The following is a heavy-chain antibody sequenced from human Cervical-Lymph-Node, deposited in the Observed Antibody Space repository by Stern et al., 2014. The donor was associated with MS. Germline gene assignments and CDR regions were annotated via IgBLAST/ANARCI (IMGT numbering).Heavy chain of an antibody. CDR2: ISARSNYI. Sequence: VQLVQSGGGLVKPGWSRRLSCAATGFNFSTHTMNWVRQAPGKVLEWVSSISARSNYIYYADSVKGRFTIFRDNAKNSLFLQMDSLRADDSAVYYCAGARTGATRFGLDVWGHGTTVTVS. J-gene: IGHJ6*02. CDR3: AGARTGATRFGLDV. CDR1: GFNFSTHT. D-gene: IGHD7-27*01. V-gene: IGHV3-21*01.